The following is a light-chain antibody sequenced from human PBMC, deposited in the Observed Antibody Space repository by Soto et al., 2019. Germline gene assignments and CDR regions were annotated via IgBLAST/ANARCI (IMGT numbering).Light chain of an antibody. CDR3: QQANSFPIT. CDR2: EAS. J-gene: IGKJ5*01. Sequence: DIQMTQSPSSVSASVGDRVTITCRASQGITNWLAWYQQKPGKAPKLLIYEASSLQSGVPSRISGSGSGTDFPLTISSLQPEDFAPYYCQQANSFPITFGQGTRLEIK. CDR1: QGITNW. V-gene: IGKV1D-12*01.